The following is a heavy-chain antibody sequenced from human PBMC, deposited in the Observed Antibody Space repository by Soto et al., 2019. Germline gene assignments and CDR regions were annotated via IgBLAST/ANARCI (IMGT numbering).Heavy chain of an antibody. J-gene: IGHJ3*02. Sequence: GASVKVSCKASGYTFTSYAMHWVRQAPRQRLEGMGWINAGNGNTKYSQKFQGRVTITRDTSASTAYMELSSLRSEDTAVYYCARDLQYYDILTGYFPDAFDIWGQGTMVTVSS. V-gene: IGHV1-3*01. D-gene: IGHD3-9*01. CDR1: GYTFTSYA. CDR2: INAGNGNT. CDR3: ARDLQYYDILTGYFPDAFDI.